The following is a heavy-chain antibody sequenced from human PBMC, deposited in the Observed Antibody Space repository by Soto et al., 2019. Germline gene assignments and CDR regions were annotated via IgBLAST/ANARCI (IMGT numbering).Heavy chain of an antibody. CDR1: GYTFTRYG. CDR3: AMVDVYVTPSPQDV. V-gene: IGHV1-18*01. Sequence: QVQLVQSGAEVKNPGASVKVSCKASGYTFTRYGIGWARQAPGQGLEWMGWINTYNGNTNYAQNVQGRVTLTTDTNXSTAYMELRSLRSNDTAIYYCAMVDVYVTPSPQDVWGQGTTVIVSS. D-gene: IGHD3-16*01. CDR2: INTYNGNT. J-gene: IGHJ6*02.